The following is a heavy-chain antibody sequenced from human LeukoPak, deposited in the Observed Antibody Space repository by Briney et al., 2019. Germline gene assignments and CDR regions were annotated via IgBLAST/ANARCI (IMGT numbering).Heavy chain of an antibody. CDR3: ARDPAPATAPPGWFDP. V-gene: IGHV1-18*01. CDR1: VYTFSSFG. J-gene: IGHJ5*02. CDR2: IGAYNGYT. Sequence: ASVKVSCKASVYTFSSFGINGVRQAPGQGLGGMGVIGAYNGYTNYEQKFQGRVTVTTDTSTSTAYMELRSLRSDDTAVYYCARDPAPATAPPGWFDPWGQGTLVTVSS. D-gene: IGHD2-2*01.